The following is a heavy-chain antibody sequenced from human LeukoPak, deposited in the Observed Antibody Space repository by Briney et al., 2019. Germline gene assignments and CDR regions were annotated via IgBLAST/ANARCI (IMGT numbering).Heavy chain of an antibody. CDR1: GFTFSDYY. D-gene: IGHD2-15*01. Sequence: GGSLRLSCAASGFTFSDYYMSWIRQAPGKGLEWVSYISSSGSTIYYADSVKGRFTISRDNAKNSLYLQMNSLRAEDTAVYYCARRVVAATRGLYCYYYYMDVWGKGTTVTVSS. CDR2: ISSSGSTI. J-gene: IGHJ6*03. V-gene: IGHV3-11*01. CDR3: ARRVVAATRGLYCYYYYMDV.